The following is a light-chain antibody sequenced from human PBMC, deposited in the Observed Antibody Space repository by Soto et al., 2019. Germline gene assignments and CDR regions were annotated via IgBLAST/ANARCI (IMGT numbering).Light chain of an antibody. CDR1: QSVRSN. J-gene: IGKJ5*01. CDR2: DAS. CDR3: QKHNNWPPIT. Sequence: VLTQSLATLSVSAGERATLSCMARQSVRSNLAWYQQKPGQAPRLLIYDASTRATGIPARFSGSGSGTAFILTISSLKSEDFGVYYCQKHNNWPPITFGNGPRRGLK. V-gene: IGKV3D-15*01.